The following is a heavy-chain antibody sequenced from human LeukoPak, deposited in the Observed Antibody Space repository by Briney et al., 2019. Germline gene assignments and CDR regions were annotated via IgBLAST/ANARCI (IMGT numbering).Heavy chain of an antibody. J-gene: IGHJ3*02. CDR2: IYTSGST. D-gene: IGHD6-13*01. CDR3: ARRRRIGAVGTDAFEI. V-gene: IGHV4-61*02. CDR1: GGSISSGSYY. Sequence: PSETLSLTCTVSGGSISSGSYYWSWIRQPAGKGLEWIGRIYTSGSTNYNPSLKSRVTISVDTSKNQFSLKLNSVTAADTAVYYCARRRRIGAVGTDAFEIWGQGTMVTVSS.